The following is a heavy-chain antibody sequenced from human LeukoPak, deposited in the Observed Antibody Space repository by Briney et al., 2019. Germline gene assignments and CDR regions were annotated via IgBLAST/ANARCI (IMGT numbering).Heavy chain of an antibody. CDR3: TTDTWYSAGH. J-gene: IGHJ4*02. V-gene: IGHV3-7*03. D-gene: IGHD2-15*01. CDR2: IKKDGSEK. CDR1: GFIFSGSW. Sequence: GGSLRLSCTASGFIFSGSWMAWIRQAPGKGLEWVAIIKKDGSEKYYVDSVKGRFTISRDNAKNSLFLQMNSLRAEDTAIYYCTTDTWYSAGHWGQGTLVTVSS.